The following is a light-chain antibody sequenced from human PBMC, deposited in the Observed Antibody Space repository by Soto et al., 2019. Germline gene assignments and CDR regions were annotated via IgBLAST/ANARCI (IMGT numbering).Light chain of an antibody. V-gene: IGKV1-39*01. CDR1: QSISSY. Sequence: DIQMTQSPSSLSASVGDRVTITCRASQSISSYLNWYQQKPGKAPKLLIYAASSLQSGVPSRFSGSGSGTDFTLTISSLQPEDFATYYCQQSYSTRITFGQGTKVDNK. J-gene: IGKJ1*01. CDR2: AAS. CDR3: QQSYSTRIT.